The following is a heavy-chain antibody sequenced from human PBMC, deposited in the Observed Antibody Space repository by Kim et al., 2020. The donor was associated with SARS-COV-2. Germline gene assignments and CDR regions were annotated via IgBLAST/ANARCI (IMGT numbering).Heavy chain of an antibody. CDR1: GYTFTSYG. D-gene: IGHD3-10*01. CDR2: ISAYNGNT. CDR3: ARALDYYGSGSYHQYNWFDP. V-gene: IGHV1-18*01. Sequence: ASVKVSCKASGYTFTSYGISWVRQAPGQGLEWMGWISAYNGNTNYAQKLQGRVTMTTDTSTSTAYMELRSLRSDDTAVYYCARALDYYGSGSYHQYNWFDPWGQGTLVTVSS. J-gene: IGHJ5*02.